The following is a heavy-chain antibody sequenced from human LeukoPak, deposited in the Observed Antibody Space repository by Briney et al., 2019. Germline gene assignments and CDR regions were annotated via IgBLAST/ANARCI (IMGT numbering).Heavy chain of an antibody. V-gene: IGHV4-34*01. D-gene: IGHD7-27*01. CDR3: ASGVGNWGTFVS. CDR2: INHSGST. Sequence: SETLSLTCAVYGGSFSGYYWSWIRQPPGKGLEWIGEINHSGSTNYNPSLKSRVTISVDTSKNQFSLKLSSVTAADTAVYYCASGVGNWGTFVSWGQGTLVTVSS. J-gene: IGHJ4*02. CDR1: GGSFSGYY.